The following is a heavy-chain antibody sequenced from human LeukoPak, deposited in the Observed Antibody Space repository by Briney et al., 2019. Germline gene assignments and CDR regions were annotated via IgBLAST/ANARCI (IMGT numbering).Heavy chain of an antibody. CDR1: GFTFSSYG. CDR3: AKAYPYYYDSSGSDRWDDGAFDI. V-gene: IGHV3-30*02. D-gene: IGHD3-22*01. Sequence: GGSLRLSCAASGFTFSSYGMHWVRQAPGKGLEWVAFIRYDGSNKYYADSVKGRFTISRDNSKNTLYLQMNSLRAEDTAVYYCAKAYPYYYDSSGSDRWDDGAFDIWGQGTMVTVSS. J-gene: IGHJ3*02. CDR2: IRYDGSNK.